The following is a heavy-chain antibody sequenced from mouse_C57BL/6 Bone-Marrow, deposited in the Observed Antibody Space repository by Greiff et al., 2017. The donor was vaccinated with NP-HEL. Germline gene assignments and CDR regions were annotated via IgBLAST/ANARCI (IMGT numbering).Heavy chain of an antibody. CDR1: GYTFTSYW. J-gene: IGHJ3*01. CDR3: SRSYYSNYVAY. V-gene: IGHV1-55*01. CDR2: IYPGSGST. Sequence: QVQLQQPGAELVKPGASVKMSCKASGYTFTSYWITWVKQRPGQGLEWIGDIYPGSGSTNYNEKFKSKATLTVDTSSRTAYMQLRSLTSEDSAVYYCSRSYYSNYVAYWGQGTLVTVSA. D-gene: IGHD2-5*01.